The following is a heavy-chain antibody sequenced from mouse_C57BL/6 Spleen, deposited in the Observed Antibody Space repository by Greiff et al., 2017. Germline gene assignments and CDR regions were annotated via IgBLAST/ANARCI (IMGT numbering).Heavy chain of an antibody. CDR1: GFTFSSYA. V-gene: IGHV5-4*03. CDR3: ARVSDPSLCFDV. CDR2: ISDGGSYT. J-gene: IGHJ1*03. Sequence: EVKLMESGGGLVKPGGSLKLSCAASGFTFSSYAMSWVRQTPEKRLEWVATISDGGSYTYYPDNVKGRFTISRDNAKNNLYLPMGHLKAEDPAMYYRARVSDPSLCFDVWGTGTTVTVSS.